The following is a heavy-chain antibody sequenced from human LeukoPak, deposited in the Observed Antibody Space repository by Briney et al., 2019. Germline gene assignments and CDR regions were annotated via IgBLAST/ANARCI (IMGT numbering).Heavy chain of an antibody. CDR1: GGSFSGHY. J-gene: IGHJ3*02. CDR3: ACLTTADAFDI. Sequence: SETLSLTCAVSGGSFSGHYWNWIRQPPGKGLEWIGEINHGGSTNYNPSLKSRVTISVDTSKNQFSLKLSSVTAADTAVYYCACLTTADAFDIWGQGTMVTVSS. V-gene: IGHV4-34*01. D-gene: IGHD3-22*01. CDR2: INHGGST.